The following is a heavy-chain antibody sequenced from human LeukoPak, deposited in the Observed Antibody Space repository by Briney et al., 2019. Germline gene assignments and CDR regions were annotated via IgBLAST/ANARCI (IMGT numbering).Heavy chain of an antibody. Sequence: GGSLRLSCAASGFTFSSYSMNWVRQAPGKGLEWVSYISSSSSTIYYADSVKGRFTISRDNAKNSLYLQMNSLRDEDTAVYYCVRAASEGATRVVWFLDIWGRGTVVTVSS. CDR1: GFTFSSYS. V-gene: IGHV3-48*02. CDR2: ISSSSSTI. J-gene: IGHJ2*01. D-gene: IGHD2-15*01. CDR3: VRAASEGATRVVWFLDI.